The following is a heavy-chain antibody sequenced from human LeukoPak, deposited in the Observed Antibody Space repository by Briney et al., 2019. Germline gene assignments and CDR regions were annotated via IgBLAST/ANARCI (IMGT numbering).Heavy chain of an antibody. D-gene: IGHD1-26*01. CDR1: GFAFSSYA. Sequence: GGSLRLSCAASGFAFSSYAMSWVRQAPGKGLEWVSALSGSGASTYYADSVQGRFTIFRDNSKNMLYLQMNNLRAEDTAIYYCAKDLSGSYDYWGQGTLVTVPS. J-gene: IGHJ4*02. CDR2: LSGSGAST. CDR3: AKDLSGSYDY. V-gene: IGHV3-23*01.